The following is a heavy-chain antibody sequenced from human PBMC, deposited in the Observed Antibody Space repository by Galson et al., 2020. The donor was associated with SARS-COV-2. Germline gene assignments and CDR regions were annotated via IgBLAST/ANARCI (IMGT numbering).Heavy chain of an antibody. V-gene: IGHV4-34*01. D-gene: IGHD2-2*01. CDR1: GGSFSGYY. J-gene: IGHJ6*03. CDR2: INHSGST. CDR3: ARGLTVVVPAALGTFYYYYYYMDV. Sequence: SETLSLTCAVYGGSFSGYYWSWIRQPPGKGLEWIGEINHSGSTNYNPSLKSRVTISVDTSKNQFSLKLSSVTAADTAVYYCARGLTVVVPAALGTFYYYYYYMDVWGKGTTVTVSS.